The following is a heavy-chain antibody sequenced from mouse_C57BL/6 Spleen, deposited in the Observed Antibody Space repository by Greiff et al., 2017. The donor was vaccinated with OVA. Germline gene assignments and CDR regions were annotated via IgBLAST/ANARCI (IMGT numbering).Heavy chain of an antibody. J-gene: IGHJ3*01. CDR2: ISSGSSTI. CDR3: ARPYYYGSSYGFAY. Sequence: EVQLQESGGGLVKPGGSLKLSCAASGFTFSDYGMHWVRQAPEKGLEWVAYISSGSSTIYYADTVKGRFTISRDNAKNTLFLQMTSLRSEDTAMYYCARPYYYGSSYGFAYWAKGLWSLSLQ. V-gene: IGHV5-17*01. CDR1: GFTFSDYG. D-gene: IGHD1-1*01.